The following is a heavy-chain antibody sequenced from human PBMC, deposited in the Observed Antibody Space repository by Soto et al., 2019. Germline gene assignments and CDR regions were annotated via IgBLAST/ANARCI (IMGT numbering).Heavy chain of an antibody. V-gene: IGHV4-39*01. Sequence: SETLSLTCTVSGGSISSSSYYWGWIRQPPGKGLEWIGSIYYSGSTYYNPSLKSRVTISVDTSKNQFSLKLSSVTAADTAVYYCARHIPLPPNDYGDYGGLGAFDIWGQGTMVTVSS. CDR2: IYYSGST. CDR1: GGSISSSSYY. J-gene: IGHJ3*02. D-gene: IGHD4-17*01. CDR3: ARHIPLPPNDYGDYGGLGAFDI.